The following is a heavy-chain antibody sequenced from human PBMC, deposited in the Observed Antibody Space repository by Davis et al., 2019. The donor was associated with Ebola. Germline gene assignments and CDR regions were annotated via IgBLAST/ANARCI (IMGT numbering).Heavy chain of an antibody. D-gene: IGHD1-26*01. V-gene: IGHV3-64D*08. Sequence: GGSLRLSCAVSGFTFSSYGMHWVRQAPGKGLEYVSVISSSGKTYYADSVKGRFTISRDNSQNNVYLQMTSLRVEDTAVYYCVKEGTTTIWVDSDNWGQGTLVTVAS. CDR1: GFTFSSYG. J-gene: IGHJ4*02. CDR3: VKEGTTTIWVDSDN. CDR2: ISSSGKT.